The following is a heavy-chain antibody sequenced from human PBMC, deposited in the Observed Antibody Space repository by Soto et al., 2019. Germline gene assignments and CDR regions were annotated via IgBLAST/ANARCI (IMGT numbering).Heavy chain of an antibody. Sequence: EVQLLESGGGLVQPGGSLRLSCAASGFTFSSYAMSWVRQAPGKGLEWVSAISGSGGSTYYADSVKGRFTISRDNSKNTLYLQMNSLRAEDTAVYYCVTDPGGGVSAREVPGYWGQGTLVTVSS. CDR2: ISGSGGST. J-gene: IGHJ4*02. D-gene: IGHD6-6*01. V-gene: IGHV3-23*01. CDR3: VTDPGGGVSAREVPGY. CDR1: GFTFSSYA.